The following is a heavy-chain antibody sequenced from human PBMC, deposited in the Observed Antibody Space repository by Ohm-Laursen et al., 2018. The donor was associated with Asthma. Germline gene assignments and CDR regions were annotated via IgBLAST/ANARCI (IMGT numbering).Heavy chain of an antibody. D-gene: IGHD3-3*01. V-gene: IGHV3-30-3*01. J-gene: IGHJ4*02. CDR1: GFTITNYW. CDR3: ARDVMEWYLPAFDF. CDR2: GGSYYDGGLK. Sequence: SLRLSCAASGFTITNYWMHWVRQAPGKGLEWVAVGGSYYDGGLKYYADSVNGRFTVSRDDSKNTLYLQMNSLRPDDTAVYYCARDVMEWYLPAFDFWGQGTLVTVSS.